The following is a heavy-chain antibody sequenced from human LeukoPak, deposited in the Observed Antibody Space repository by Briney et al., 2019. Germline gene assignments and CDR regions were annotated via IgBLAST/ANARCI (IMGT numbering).Heavy chain of an antibody. CDR1: GYTFTSYG. CDR3: AIDWGRSSSGAYYYGMDV. V-gene: IGHV1-18*01. Sequence: GASVKVSCKASGYTFTSYGFSWVRQAPGQGLEWMGWISAYNGNTNYAQKLQGRVTMPTDTSTSTAYMELRSLRSDDTAVYYCAIDWGRSSSGAYYYGMDVWGQGTTVTVSS. CDR2: ISAYNGNT. J-gene: IGHJ6*02. D-gene: IGHD3-22*01.